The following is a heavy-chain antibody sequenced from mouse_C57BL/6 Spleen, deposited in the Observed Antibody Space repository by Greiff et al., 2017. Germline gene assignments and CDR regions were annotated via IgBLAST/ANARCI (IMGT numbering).Heavy chain of an antibody. D-gene: IGHD1-1*01. CDR1: GYSITSGYY. V-gene: IGHV3-6*01. Sequence: EVQLVESGPGLVKPSQSLSLTCSVTGYSITSGYYWNWIRQFPGNKLEWMGYISYDGSNNYNPSLKNRISITRDPSKNQFFLKLNSVTTEDTATYYCARDGDYYGSSLYFDYWGQGTTLTVSS. CDR3: ARDGDYYGSSLYFDY. CDR2: ISYDGSN. J-gene: IGHJ2*01.